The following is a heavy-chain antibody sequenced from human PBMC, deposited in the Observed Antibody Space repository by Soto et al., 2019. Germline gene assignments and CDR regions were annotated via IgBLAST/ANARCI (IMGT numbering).Heavy chain of an antibody. CDR3: ARNGRYCSGGSCHYGMDV. D-gene: IGHD2-15*01. V-gene: IGHV3-7*01. Sequence: ESGGGLVQPGGSLRLSCAASGFTFSSYWMSWVRQAPGKGLEWVANIKQDGSEKYYVDSVKGRFTISRDNAKNSLYLQMNSLRAEDTAVYYCARNGRYCSGGSCHYGMDVWGQGTTVTVSS. CDR2: IKQDGSEK. J-gene: IGHJ6*02. CDR1: GFTFSSYW.